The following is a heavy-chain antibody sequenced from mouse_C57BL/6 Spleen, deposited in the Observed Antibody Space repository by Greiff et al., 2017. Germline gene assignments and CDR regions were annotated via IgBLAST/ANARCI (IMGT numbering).Heavy chain of an antibody. D-gene: IGHD1-1*01. Sequence: VQLQQSGAELVKPGASVKISCKASGYAFSSYWMNWVKQRPGKGLEWIGQIYPGDGDTNYNGKFKGKATLTAYKSSSTSYMQLSSLTSEDAAVYFVARGGYYGSFYAMDYWGQGTSVTVSS. V-gene: IGHV1-80*01. CDR3: ARGGYYGSFYAMDY. CDR2: IYPGDGDT. CDR1: GYAFSSYW. J-gene: IGHJ4*01.